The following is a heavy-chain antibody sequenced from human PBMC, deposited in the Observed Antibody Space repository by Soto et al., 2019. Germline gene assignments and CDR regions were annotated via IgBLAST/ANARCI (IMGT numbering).Heavy chain of an antibody. CDR1: GGSISSYY. J-gene: IGHJ4*02. V-gene: IGHV4-59*01. CDR3: ARARGYCSGGSCYYFDY. CDR2: IYYSGST. D-gene: IGHD2-15*01. Sequence: NPSETLSLTCTVSGGSISSYYWSWIRQPPGKGLEWIGYIYYSGSTNYNPSLKSRVTISVDTSKNQFSLKLSSVTAADTAVYYCARARGYCSGGSCYYFDYWGQGTLVTVSS.